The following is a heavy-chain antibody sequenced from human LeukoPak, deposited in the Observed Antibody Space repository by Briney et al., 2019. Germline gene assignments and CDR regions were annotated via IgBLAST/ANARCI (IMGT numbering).Heavy chain of an antibody. CDR1: GFTFSSYA. J-gene: IGHJ2*01. D-gene: IGHD6-19*01. Sequence: GGSLRLSCAASGFTFSSYAMSWVRQAPGKGLEWVSAISGSGGSTYYADSVKGRFTISRDNSKNTLYLQMNSLRAEDTAVYYCARGSLRGGWYLYWYFDLWGRGTLVTVSS. CDR3: ARGSLRGGWYLYWYFDL. V-gene: IGHV3-23*01. CDR2: ISGSGGST.